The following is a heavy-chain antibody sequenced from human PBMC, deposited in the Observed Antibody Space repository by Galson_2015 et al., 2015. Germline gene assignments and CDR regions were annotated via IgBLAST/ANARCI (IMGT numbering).Heavy chain of an antibody. CDR1: GFTFSNYA. D-gene: IGHD3-9*01. CDR2: ISGSGVNT. J-gene: IGHJ5*02. V-gene: IGHV3-23*01. Sequence: SLRLSCAGSGFTFSNYAMNWVRQAPGKGLEWVSVISGSGVNTYYANSVKGRCTISRDNSKNTLFLQMDSLRVEDTAVYYCARQGDIVTGYLSVSGGVWFDPWGRGTLVTVSS. CDR3: ARQGDIVTGYLSVSGGVWFDP.